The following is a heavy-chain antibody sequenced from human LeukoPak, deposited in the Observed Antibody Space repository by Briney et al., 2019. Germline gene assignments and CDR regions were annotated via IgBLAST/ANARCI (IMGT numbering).Heavy chain of an antibody. CDR2: IYHSGST. V-gene: IGHV4-38-2*02. CDR3: ARDPLFDWFDP. D-gene: IGHD3-10*01. J-gene: IGHJ5*02. CDR1: GFTVSSNY. Sequence: PGGSLRLSCAASGFTVSSNYMSWVRQAPGKGLEWIGSIYHSGSTYYNPSLKSRVTISVDTSKNQFSLKLSSVTAADTAVYYCARDPLFDWFDPWGQGTLVTVSS.